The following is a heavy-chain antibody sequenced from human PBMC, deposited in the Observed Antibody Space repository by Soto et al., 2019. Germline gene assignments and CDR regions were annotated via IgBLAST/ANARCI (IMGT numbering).Heavy chain of an antibody. V-gene: IGHV4-30-4*01. J-gene: IGHJ4*02. CDR1: GDSISNVNYC. D-gene: IGHD3-10*01. CDR3: ATGPSMDTVDY. Sequence: QVQLQESGPGLVKPSQTLSLTCTVSGDSISNVNYCWSWIRHPPDKGLEWIGHIYNGGSTYSNPSLRRRVTIPVETSKNQCSLKLSSVRAADTAVYYCATGPSMDTVDYWGQGALVTVS. CDR2: IYNGGST.